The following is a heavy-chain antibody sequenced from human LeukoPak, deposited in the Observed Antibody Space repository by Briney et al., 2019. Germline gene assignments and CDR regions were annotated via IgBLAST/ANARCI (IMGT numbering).Heavy chain of an antibody. V-gene: IGHV1-46*01. CDR1: GYTFTSYY. Sequence: ASVKVSCTASGYTFTSYYMHWVRQAPGQGLEWMGIINPSGGSTSYAQKFQGRVTMTRDTSTSTVYMELSSLRSDDTAVYYCARDRFGASFDYWGQGTLVTVSS. J-gene: IGHJ4*02. D-gene: IGHD3-10*01. CDR3: ARDRFGASFDY. CDR2: INPSGGST.